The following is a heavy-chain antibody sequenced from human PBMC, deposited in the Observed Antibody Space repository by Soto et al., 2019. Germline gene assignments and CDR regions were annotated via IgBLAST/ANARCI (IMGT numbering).Heavy chain of an antibody. V-gene: IGHV1-8*01. CDR2: MNPNSGNT. CDR1: GYTFTSYD. D-gene: IGHD3-3*01. J-gene: IGHJ6*03. CDR3: ARGLSYYDFWSGYYTEPYYMDV. Sequence: ASVKVSCKASGYTFTSYDINWVRQATGQGLEWMGWMNPNSGNTGYAQKFQGRVTMTRNTSISTAYMELSSLSSEDTAVYYCARGLSYYDFWSGYYTEPYYMDVWGKGTTVTVSS.